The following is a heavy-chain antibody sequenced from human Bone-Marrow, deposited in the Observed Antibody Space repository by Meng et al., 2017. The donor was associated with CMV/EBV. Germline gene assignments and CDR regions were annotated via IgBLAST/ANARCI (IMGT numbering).Heavy chain of an antibody. CDR1: GFTFSSYW. CDR3: ARDPSYGYYDFWSGYSGMDV. CDR2: INSDGSST. V-gene: IGHV3-74*01. J-gene: IGHJ6*02. D-gene: IGHD3-3*01. Sequence: GESLKISCAASGFTFSSYWMHWVRQAPGKGLVWVSRINSDGSSTSYADSVKGRLTISRYNAKNTLYLQMNSLRAEDTAVYYCARDPSYGYYDFWSGYSGMDVWGQGTTVTVSS.